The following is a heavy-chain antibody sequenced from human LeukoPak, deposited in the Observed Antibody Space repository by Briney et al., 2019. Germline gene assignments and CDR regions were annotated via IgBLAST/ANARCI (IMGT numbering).Heavy chain of an antibody. CDR2: IIPSGHTT. Sequence: GGTLRLSCAASGFTFSSHGMNWVRQAPGKGLEWVSGIIPSGHTTYYADSVRGRFTSSRDNSRNTLYLQMNSLRAEDTAVYYCARDAMVRGVRGLLGRRKNNYFDYWGQGTLVTVPS. CDR3: ARDAMVRGVRGLLGRRKNNYFDY. V-gene: IGHV3-23*01. D-gene: IGHD3-10*01. CDR1: GFTFSSHG. J-gene: IGHJ4*02.